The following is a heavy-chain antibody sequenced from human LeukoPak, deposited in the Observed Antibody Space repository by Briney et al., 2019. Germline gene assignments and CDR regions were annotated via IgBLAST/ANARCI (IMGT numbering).Heavy chain of an antibody. D-gene: IGHD1-14*01. V-gene: IGHV4-59*08. CDR1: GGSISSYY. CDR3: ARTYPEPYFDY. J-gene: IGHJ4*02. Sequence: PSETLSLTCTVSGGSISSYYWSWIRQPPGKGLEWIGYIYYSGSTNYNPSLKSRVTISVDTSKNQFSLKLTSVTAADTAMYYCARTYPEPYFDYWGQGTLVTVSS. CDR2: IYYSGST.